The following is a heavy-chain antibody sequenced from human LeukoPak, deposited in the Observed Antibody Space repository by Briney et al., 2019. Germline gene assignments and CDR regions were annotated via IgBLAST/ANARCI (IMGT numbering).Heavy chain of an antibody. J-gene: IGHJ3*02. V-gene: IGHV1-18*01. Sequence: ASVKVSCKASGYTFTSYGISWVRQAPGQGLEWMGWISAYNGNTNYAQKLQGRVTMTTDTSTSTAYMELRSLRSDDTAVYYCAGAERITIFGVVIRTDAFDIWGQGIMVTVSS. CDR1: GYTFTSYG. D-gene: IGHD3-3*01. CDR2: ISAYNGNT. CDR3: AGAERITIFGVVIRTDAFDI.